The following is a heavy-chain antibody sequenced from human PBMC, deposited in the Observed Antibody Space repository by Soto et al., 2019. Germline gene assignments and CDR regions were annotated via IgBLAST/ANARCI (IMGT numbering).Heavy chain of an antibody. V-gene: IGHV3-15*07. J-gene: IGHJ4*02. CDR1: SFTFTNAW. CDR2: IKSKTDGGTA. CDR3: STHQWGRESF. Sequence: EVQLVESGGGLVEPGGSLRLSCAASSFTFTNAWMNWVRQAPGKWLEWVGRIKSKTDGGTADYAAPVKGRFTISRDDSQYTLYLQMDNLKAEDTAVYYCSTHQWGRESFWGQGTLVTVSS. D-gene: IGHD1-26*01.